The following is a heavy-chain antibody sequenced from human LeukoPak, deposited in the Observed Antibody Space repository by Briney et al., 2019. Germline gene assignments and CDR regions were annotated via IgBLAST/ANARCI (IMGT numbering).Heavy chain of an antibody. V-gene: IGHV1-8*01. D-gene: IGHD2-15*01. J-gene: IGHJ3*02. Sequence: ASVKVSCKASGYSFTTNDINWVRQATGQGLEWMGWMNPNSGNTGYAQKFQGRVTITRNTSISTAYMELSSLRSEDTAVYYCARVSGSYCSGGSCYDGAFDIWGQGTMVTVSS. CDR3: ARVSGSYCSGGSCYDGAFDI. CDR1: GYSFTTND. CDR2: MNPNSGNT.